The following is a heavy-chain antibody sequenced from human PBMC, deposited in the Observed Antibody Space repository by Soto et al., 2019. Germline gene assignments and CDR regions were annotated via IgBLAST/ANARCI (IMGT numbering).Heavy chain of an antibody. Sequence: QVQLVQSGAEVKKPGASVKVSCKASGYTFTSYDINWVRQATGQGLEWMGWMNPNSGNTGYAQKYQGSVSMTRDTSISTAYMVLSRVRSEDAAVYSCALGVSYGMDVWGQGPTVTVSS. V-gene: IGHV1-8*01. CDR3: ALGVSYGMDV. CDR2: MNPNSGNT. CDR1: GYTFTSYD. J-gene: IGHJ6*01.